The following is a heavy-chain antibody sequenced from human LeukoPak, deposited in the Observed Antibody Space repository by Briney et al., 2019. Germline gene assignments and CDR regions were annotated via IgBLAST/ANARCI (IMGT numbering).Heavy chain of an antibody. J-gene: IGHJ4*02. CDR2: IKQDGSEK. D-gene: IGHD4-11*01. CDR3: ARDHGPNYSFPPTE. CDR1: GFTFSSYW. V-gene: IGHV3-7*01. Sequence: GGSLRLSCAASGFTFSSYWMSWVRQAPGKGLEWVANIKQDGSEKYYVDSVKGRFTISRDNAKKSLYLQMNSLTAKDTAVYYCARDHGPNYSFPPTEWGQGTLVTVSS.